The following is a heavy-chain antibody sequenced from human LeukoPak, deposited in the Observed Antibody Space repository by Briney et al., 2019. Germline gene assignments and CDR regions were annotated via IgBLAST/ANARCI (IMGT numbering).Heavy chain of an antibody. Sequence: SETLSLTCSVSGGSIGDNYWTWIRQPPGKGLEWIGYIHAGGNTNYNPALNSRATFSIATFRTQFSLRLTSVSAAHTAIYYCATQYYHINVWGKGTSVTVSS. J-gene: IGHJ6*04. CDR3: ATQYYHINV. D-gene: IGHD2/OR15-2a*01. CDR1: GGSIGDNY. V-gene: IGHV4-59*01. CDR2: IHAGGNT.